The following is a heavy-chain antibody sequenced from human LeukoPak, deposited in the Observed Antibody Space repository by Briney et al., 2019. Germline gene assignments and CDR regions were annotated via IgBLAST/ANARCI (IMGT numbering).Heavy chain of an antibody. D-gene: IGHD3-22*01. CDR3: ASGKLRSSGYFNWFDP. J-gene: IGHJ5*02. CDR2: IIPIFGAP. CDR1: GGTFSRNA. Sequence: SVKVSCKASGGTFSRNAISWVRQAPGQGLEWMGGIIPIFGAPNYAQKFQGRVTITADKSTSTVYMELSSLRSEDTAVYYCASGKLRSSGYFNWFDPWGQGTLVTVSS. V-gene: IGHV1-69*06.